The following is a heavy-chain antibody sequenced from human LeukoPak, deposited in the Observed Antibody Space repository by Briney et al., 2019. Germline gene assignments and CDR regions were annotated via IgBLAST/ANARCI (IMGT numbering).Heavy chain of an antibody. Sequence: GGSLRLSCTASGFTFGDYAMSWFRQAPGKGLEWVGFIRSKAYGGTTEYAASVKGRFTISRDDSKSIAYLQMNSLKTEDTAVYYCTRAPFRRGGYSYGPGLHWGQGTLVTVSS. CDR2: IRSKAYGGTT. J-gene: IGHJ4*02. D-gene: IGHD5-18*01. CDR3: TRAPFRRGGYSYGPGLH. CDR1: GFTFGDYA. V-gene: IGHV3-49*03.